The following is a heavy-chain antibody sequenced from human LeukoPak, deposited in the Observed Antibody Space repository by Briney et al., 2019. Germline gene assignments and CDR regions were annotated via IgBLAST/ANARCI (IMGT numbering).Heavy chain of an antibody. CDR2: INPNSGGT. Sequence: ASVKVSCKASGYTFTCYYMHWVRQAPGQGLEWMGWINPNSGGTNYAQKFQGRVTMTRDTSISTAYMELSRLRSDDTAVYYCAREMGYSYGYKPLGYWGQGTLVTVSS. CDR3: AREMGYSYGYKPLGY. D-gene: IGHD5-18*01. J-gene: IGHJ4*02. CDR1: GYTFTCYY. V-gene: IGHV1-2*02.